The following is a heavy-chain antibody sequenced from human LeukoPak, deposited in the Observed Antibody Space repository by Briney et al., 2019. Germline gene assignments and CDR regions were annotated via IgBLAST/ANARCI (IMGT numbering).Heavy chain of an antibody. V-gene: IGHV3-23*01. CDR1: GFAFSSYA. CDR2: ISGSGGST. J-gene: IGHJ6*02. CDR3: AAGPRDYYYGMDV. Sequence: GGSLRLSCAASGFAFSSYAMSWVRQAPGKGLEWASAISGSGGSTYYADSVKGRFTISRDNSKNALYLQMNSLRAEDTAVYYCAAGPRDYYYGMDVWGQGTTVTVSS.